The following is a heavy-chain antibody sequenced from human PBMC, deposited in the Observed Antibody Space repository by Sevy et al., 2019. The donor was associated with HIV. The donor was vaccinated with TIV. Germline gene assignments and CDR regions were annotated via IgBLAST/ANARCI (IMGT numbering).Heavy chain of an antibody. J-gene: IGHJ6*02. Sequence: GGSLRLSCAASEFTFSNYNMNWVRQAPGKGLEWVSSISSSSNYISYADSMKGRFTISRDNAKNSLYLQMNSLRAEDTAVYYCARVVAYCSGGSCFPGYYYGMDVWGQGTTVTVSS. CDR3: ARVVAYCSGGSCFPGYYYGMDV. CDR1: EFTFSNYN. CDR2: ISSSSNYI. V-gene: IGHV3-21*01. D-gene: IGHD2-15*01.